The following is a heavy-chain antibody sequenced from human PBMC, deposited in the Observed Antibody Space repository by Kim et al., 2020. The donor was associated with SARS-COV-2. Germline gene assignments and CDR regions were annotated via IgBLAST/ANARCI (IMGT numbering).Heavy chain of an antibody. D-gene: IGHD2-21*01. CDR1: GFTFDDYA. Sequence: GGSLRLFCAASGFTFDDYAMHWVRQAPGKGLEWVSGISWNSGSIGYADSVKGRFTISRDNAKNSLYLQMNSLRAEDTALYYCAKAHWAITYEDYFDYWGQGTLVTVSS. J-gene: IGHJ4*02. V-gene: IGHV3-9*01. CDR3: AKAHWAITYEDYFDY. CDR2: ISWNSGSI.